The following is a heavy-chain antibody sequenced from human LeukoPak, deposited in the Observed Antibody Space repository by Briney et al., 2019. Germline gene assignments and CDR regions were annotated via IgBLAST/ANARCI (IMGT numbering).Heavy chain of an antibody. D-gene: IGHD3-3*01. J-gene: IGHJ4*02. CDR1: GGSISSSSYY. Sequence: SETLSLTCTVSGGSISSSSYYWGWIRQPPGNGLEWIGSIYYSGSTYYNPSLKSRVTISVDTSKNQFSLKLSSVTAADTAVYYCARDNRLGVASPFDYWGQGTLVTVSS. CDR3: ARDNRLGVASPFDY. V-gene: IGHV4-39*07. CDR2: IYYSGST.